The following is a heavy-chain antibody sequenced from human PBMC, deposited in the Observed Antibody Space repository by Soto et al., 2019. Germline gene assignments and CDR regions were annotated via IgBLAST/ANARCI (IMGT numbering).Heavy chain of an antibody. J-gene: IGHJ4*02. CDR2: INPSCGST. CDR3: ASSLVGATVY. Sequence: SVKVSFKPSRYTFTSYYMHWVRQAPGQGLEWMGIINPSCGSTSYAQKFQGRVTMTRDTSTSTVYMELSSLRSEDTAVYYCASSLVGATVYWGQGTLVTVSS. D-gene: IGHD1-26*01. V-gene: IGHV1-46*01. CDR1: RYTFTSYY.